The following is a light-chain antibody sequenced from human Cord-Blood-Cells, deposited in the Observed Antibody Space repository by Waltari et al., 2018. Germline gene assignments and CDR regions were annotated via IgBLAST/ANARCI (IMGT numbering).Light chain of an antibody. CDR1: QSVSSN. CDR2: GAS. CDR3: QQYNNWPLT. V-gene: IGKV3-15*01. Sequence: EIVMTQSPATLSVSPGEKATLSCRASQSVSSNLAWYQQKPGQAPRLRIYGASTRATGIPARFSGIWSGTEFTLTISSLQSEDFAVYYCQQYNNWPLTFGGGTKVEIK. J-gene: IGKJ4*01.